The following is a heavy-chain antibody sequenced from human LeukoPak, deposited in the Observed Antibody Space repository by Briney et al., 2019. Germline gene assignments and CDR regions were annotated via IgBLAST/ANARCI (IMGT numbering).Heavy chain of an antibody. CDR1: GDSISSSNW. V-gene: IGHV4-4*02. CDR3: ARQWLF. CDR2: IHHSGST. D-gene: IGHD6-19*01. J-gene: IGHJ4*02. Sequence: SGTLSLTCAVSGDSISSSNWWSWVRQPPGRGLEWIGSIHHSGSTYYNPSLKGRVTISVDTPKNQFSLKLNSVTAADTAVYYCARQWLFWGQGTLVTVSS.